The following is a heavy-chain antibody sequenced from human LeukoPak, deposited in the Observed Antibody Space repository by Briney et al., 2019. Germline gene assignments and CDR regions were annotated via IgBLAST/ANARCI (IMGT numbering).Heavy chain of an antibody. CDR3: ARSERYNSGWYFYFDY. V-gene: IGHV4-61*01. D-gene: IGHD6-19*01. CDR2: IYYSGST. Sequence: SDTLSLTCSVSGGSISSTSYYWSWIRQPPGKGLEWIDYIYYSGSTNYNPSLKSRVTISVDTSKNQFSLNLSSVTAADTAVYYCARSERYNSGWYFYFDYWGQGTLVTVSS. J-gene: IGHJ4*02. CDR1: GGSISSTSYY.